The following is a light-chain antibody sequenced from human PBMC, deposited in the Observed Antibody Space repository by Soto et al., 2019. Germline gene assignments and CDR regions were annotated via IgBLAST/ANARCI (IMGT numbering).Light chain of an antibody. V-gene: IGLV2-14*01. CDR3: SSYTTSSTRV. CDR1: SSDVGGYNY. Sequence: QSALTQPASVSGSPGQSITISCTGTSSDVGGYNYVSWYQQHPGKAPKLMIYEVSNRPSGVSNRFSGSKSGNTASLTISGLKAEDDADYYCSSYTTSSTRVFGTGTKLTVL. J-gene: IGLJ1*01. CDR2: EVS.